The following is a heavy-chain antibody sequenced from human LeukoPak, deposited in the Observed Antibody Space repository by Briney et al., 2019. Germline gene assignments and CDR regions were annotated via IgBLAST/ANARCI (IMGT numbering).Heavy chain of an antibody. Sequence: PGGSLRLSCAASGFTFSDYYMSWIRQAPGKGLEWVSYISSSVSTTYYADSVKGRFTISRDNAKNSLYLQMNSLRAEDTAVYYCARIFGLSNYGMDVWGQGTTVTVSS. D-gene: IGHD3-3*01. CDR2: ISSSVSTT. CDR3: ARIFGLSNYGMDV. V-gene: IGHV3-11*01. CDR1: GFTFSDYY. J-gene: IGHJ6*02.